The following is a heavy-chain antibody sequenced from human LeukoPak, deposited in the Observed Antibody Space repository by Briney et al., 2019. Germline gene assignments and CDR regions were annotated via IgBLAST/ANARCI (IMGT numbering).Heavy chain of an antibody. CDR3: ANGVDLWPTDY. D-gene: IGHD3-10*01. CDR2: ISGSGGST. J-gene: IGHJ4*02. Sequence: PGGFLRLSCAASGFTFSSYGMSWVRQAPGKGLEWVSAISGSGGSTYYADSVKGRFTISRDNSKNTLYLQMNSLRAEDTAVYYCANGVDLWPTDYWGQGTLVTVSS. V-gene: IGHV3-23*01. CDR1: GFTFSSYG.